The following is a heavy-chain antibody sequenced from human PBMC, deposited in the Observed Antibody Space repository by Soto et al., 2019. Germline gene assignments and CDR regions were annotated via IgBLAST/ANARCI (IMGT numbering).Heavy chain of an antibody. CDR3: ARDVGYCSSATCLIDY. D-gene: IGHD2-2*01. V-gene: IGHV1-18*04. J-gene: IGHJ4*02. Sequence: QVQLVQSGAEVKKPGASVKVSCKASGYTFSTYGISWVRQAPGQGLEWMGWISTFNGETRYAQKFRPRVTVTTDTSTTTGYMELRSLRSDDTAVYYCARDVGYCSSATCLIDYWGQGTLVTVSS. CDR1: GYTFSTYG. CDR2: ISTFNGET.